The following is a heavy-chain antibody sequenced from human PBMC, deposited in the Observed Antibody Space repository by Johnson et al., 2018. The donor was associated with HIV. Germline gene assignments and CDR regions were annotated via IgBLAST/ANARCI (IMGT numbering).Heavy chain of an antibody. J-gene: IGHJ3*02. CDR1: GFTFDDYA. CDR3: ARDDDVKAFDI. CDR2: ISWNSGSI. Sequence: VESGGGLVQPGRSLRLSCAASGFTFDDYAMHWVRQAPGKGLEWVSGISWNSGSIGYADSVKGRFTISRDNAKNSLYLQMNSLRAEDTAVYYCARDDDVKAFDIWGQGTMVTVSS. D-gene: IGHD1-1*01. V-gene: IGHV3-9*01.